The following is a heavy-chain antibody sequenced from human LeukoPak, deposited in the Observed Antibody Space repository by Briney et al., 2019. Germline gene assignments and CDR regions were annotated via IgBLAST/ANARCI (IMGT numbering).Heavy chain of an antibody. CDR2: ISGSGGST. J-gene: IGHJ4*02. Sequence: AGGSLRLSCAASGFTFSSYGMSWVRQASGKGLEWVAAISGSGGSTSYADSVKGRFTISRDNSKNTLYLQMNSLRAEDTAVYYCAKDYCSSTSCLFDYWGQGTLVTVSS. CDR3: AKDYCSSTSCLFDY. V-gene: IGHV3-23*01. D-gene: IGHD2-2*01. CDR1: GFTFSSYG.